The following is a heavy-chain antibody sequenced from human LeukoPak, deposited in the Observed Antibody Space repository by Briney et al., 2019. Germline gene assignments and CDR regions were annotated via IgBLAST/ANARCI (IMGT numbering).Heavy chain of an antibody. J-gene: IGHJ4*02. V-gene: IGHV3-7*03. D-gene: IGHD2-2*01. CDR2: IKQDGSEK. CDR3: ARDPAGYCSSTSCFGYFDY. Sequence: GGSLRLSCAASGFTFSSYWMCWVRQAPGKGLEWVANIKQDGSEKYYVDSVKGRFTISRDNAKNSLYLQMNSLRAEDTAVYYCARDPAGYCSSTSCFGYFDYWGQGTLVTVSS. CDR1: GFTFSSYW.